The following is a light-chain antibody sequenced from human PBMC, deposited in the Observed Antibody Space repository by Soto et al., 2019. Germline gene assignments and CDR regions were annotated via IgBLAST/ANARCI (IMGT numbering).Light chain of an antibody. CDR2: GTS. Sequence: DIQMTQSPSSLSASVGDRVTITCRASQSITNLLNWYQHKPGQAPKLLIYGTSSLLTGVPSRFSGSGSGTDFTLTISGLQLEDFATYYCQQTYSSLRTFGQGTKVDIK. CDR1: QSITNL. J-gene: IGKJ1*01. CDR3: QQTYSSLRT. V-gene: IGKV1-39*01.